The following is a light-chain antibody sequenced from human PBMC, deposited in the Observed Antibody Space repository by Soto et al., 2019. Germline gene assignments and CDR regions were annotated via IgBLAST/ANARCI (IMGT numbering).Light chain of an antibody. CDR2: NNN. CDR1: SSNIGSNT. CDR3: AAWDDSLNGLV. Sequence: QAVVTQPPSASGTPGQRVTISCSGSSSNIGSNTVHWYQQLPGTAPKLLIYNNNQRPSGVPARFSGSKSGTSASLAISGLQAEDEADYYCAAWDDSLNGLVFGTGTKLTVL. V-gene: IGLV1-44*01. J-gene: IGLJ1*01.